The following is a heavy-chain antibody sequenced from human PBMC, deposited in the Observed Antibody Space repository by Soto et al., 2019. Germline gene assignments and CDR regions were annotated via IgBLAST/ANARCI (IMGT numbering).Heavy chain of an antibody. J-gene: IGHJ6*02. CDR1: GFTFSSYD. D-gene: IGHD6-13*01. CDR3: ARAKRPRYSSSWYPDYYYYGMDV. Sequence: GGSLRLSCAASGFTFSSYDMRWVRQATGKGLEWVSAIGTAGDTYYPGSVKGRFTISRENAKNSLYLQMNSLRAGDTAVYYCARAKRPRYSSSWYPDYYYYGMDVWGQGTTVTVSS. V-gene: IGHV3-13*01. CDR2: IGTAGDT.